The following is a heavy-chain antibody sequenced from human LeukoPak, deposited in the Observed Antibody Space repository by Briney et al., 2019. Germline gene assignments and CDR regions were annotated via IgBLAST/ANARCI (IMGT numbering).Heavy chain of an antibody. D-gene: IGHD4-17*01. CDR1: GFSFSSYG. CDR2: IRSDGSNK. J-gene: IGHJ4*02. Sequence: PGGSLRLSCAGSGFSFSSYGMHWVRQAPGKGLEWMAFIRSDGSNKYYADSVKGRFTISRDNSKNTLYLQMNTLRAEDTALYYCAKDLNYGDLLDYWGQGTLVTVSS. CDR3: AKDLNYGDLLDY. V-gene: IGHV3-30*02.